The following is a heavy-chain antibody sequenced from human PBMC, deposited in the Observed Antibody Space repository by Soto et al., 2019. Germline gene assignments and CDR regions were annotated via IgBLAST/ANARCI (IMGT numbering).Heavy chain of an antibody. V-gene: IGHV1-46*01. Sequence: ASVKVSCKASGYTFTSYYMNWVRQDTGQGLEWLGIINPSGGYTTYAQRFLGRVTMTSDTSTSTVHMELGSLTSEDTAVYYCSYNYYDSSGYYEYAFDIWGQGTMVTVSS. CDR3: SYNYYDSSGYYEYAFDI. CDR1: GYTFTSYY. J-gene: IGHJ3*02. CDR2: INPSGGYT. D-gene: IGHD3-22*01.